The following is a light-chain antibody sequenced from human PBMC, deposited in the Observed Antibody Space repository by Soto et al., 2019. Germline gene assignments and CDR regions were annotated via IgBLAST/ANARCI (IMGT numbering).Light chain of an antibody. CDR2: KAS. J-gene: IGKJ4*01. V-gene: IGKV1-6*01. CDR1: QDIGDY. Sequence: IQMTQSPSSLSASVGDRFIMTCQASQDIGDYLNWYQQIPGKAPKLLIYKASSLESGVPSRFSGSGSGTEFTLTISSLQPDDFATYYCLQDYTYPLTFGGGTKVDI. CDR3: LQDYTYPLT.